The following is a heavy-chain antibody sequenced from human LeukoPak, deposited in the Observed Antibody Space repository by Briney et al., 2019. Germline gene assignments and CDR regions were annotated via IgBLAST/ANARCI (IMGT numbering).Heavy chain of an antibody. CDR1: GFTFSSHA. V-gene: IGHV3-30*04. CDR3: AKDPAARYYFDC. D-gene: IGHD6-6*01. Sequence: PGGSLRLSCAASGFTFSSHAMHWVRQAPGKGLVWVAIISYDGSNKFYADSVKGRFTISRDNSKNTLYLQMNSLRAEDTAVYYCAKDPAARYYFDCWGQGTLATVSS. J-gene: IGHJ4*02. CDR2: ISYDGSNK.